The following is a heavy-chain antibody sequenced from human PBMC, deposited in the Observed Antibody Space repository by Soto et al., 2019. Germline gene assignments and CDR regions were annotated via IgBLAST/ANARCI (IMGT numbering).Heavy chain of an antibody. CDR3: ARTGPYSSGNN. J-gene: IGHJ4*02. CDR2: IHSSGNT. V-gene: IGHV4-4*02. Sequence: QVQLQESGPGLVDPLGTLSLTCAVSGTSVSGANWWGWVRQPPGKGLEWIGEIHSSGNTDYNPSLKSRVIISTDMSKNEFSLKLTSVTAADTAVYYCARTGPYSSGNNWGQGTLVTVSS. D-gene: IGHD3-22*01. CDR1: GTSVSGANW.